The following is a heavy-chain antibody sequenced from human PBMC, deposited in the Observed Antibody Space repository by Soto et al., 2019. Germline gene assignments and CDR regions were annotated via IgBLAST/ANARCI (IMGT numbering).Heavy chain of an antibody. CDR2: ISGSGNSP. CDR3: ARGTHSYSVIHELDA. J-gene: IGHJ5*02. Sequence: EVQLVESGGRLVQRGGSLRLSCSGSGFIFGDHVMDWVRQAPGRGLEWVAGISGSGNSPFFRDSVKGRFTISRDNSKNTVYLEMNNLRDEDSAMYFCARGTHSYSVIHELDAWGLGTLVTVSS. V-gene: IGHV3-23*04. CDR1: GFIFGDHV. D-gene: IGHD1-26*01.